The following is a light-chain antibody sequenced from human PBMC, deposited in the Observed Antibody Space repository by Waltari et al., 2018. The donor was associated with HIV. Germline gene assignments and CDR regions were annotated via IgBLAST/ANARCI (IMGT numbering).Light chain of an antibody. CDR3: GTWDSSLSAEA. V-gene: IGLV1-51*01. J-gene: IGLJ1*01. CDR2: DNN. CDR1: SSNIGNNY. Sequence: QSVLTQPPSVSAAPGQKVTISCSGSSSNIGNNYVSWYQQLPGTAPKLLIYDNNGRPSGIPDRFSGSKSGTSATLGITGLQTGDEADYYCGTWDSSLSAEAFGTGTKVTVL.